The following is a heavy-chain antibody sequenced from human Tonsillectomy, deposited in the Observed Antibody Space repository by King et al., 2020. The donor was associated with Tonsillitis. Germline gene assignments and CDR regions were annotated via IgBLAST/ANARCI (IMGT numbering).Heavy chain of an antibody. CDR1: GGSISTYY. CDR3: ARARGKQLGLFDY. D-gene: IGHD6-6*01. J-gene: IGHJ4*02. CDR2: IYYSGST. Sequence: VQLQESGPGLVKPSETLSLNCTVSGGSISTYYWSWIRQPPGKGLEWIGYIYYSGSTNYNPSLKSRVTISVDTPKNQFSLKFRSVTAADTAVYYCARARGKQLGLFDYWGQGTLVTVSS. V-gene: IGHV4-59*01.